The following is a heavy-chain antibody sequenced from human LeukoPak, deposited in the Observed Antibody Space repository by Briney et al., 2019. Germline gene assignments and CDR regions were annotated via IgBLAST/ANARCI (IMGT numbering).Heavy chain of an antibody. CDR1: GFTFSSYA. D-gene: IGHD6-13*01. CDR2: MSGSGGST. V-gene: IGHV3-23*01. J-gene: IGHJ4*02. CDR3: AKDPRRYSRTGGYFDY. Sequence: GGSLRLSCAASGFTFSSYAMSWVRQAPGKGLEWISGMSGSGGSTYYADSVKGRFTISRDNSKNTLYLQMNSLRVEDTAVYYCAKDPRRYSRTGGYFDYWGQGTLVTVSS.